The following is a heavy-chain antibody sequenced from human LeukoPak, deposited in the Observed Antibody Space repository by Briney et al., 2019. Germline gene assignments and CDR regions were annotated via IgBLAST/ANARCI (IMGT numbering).Heavy chain of an antibody. D-gene: IGHD6-19*01. Sequence: GGSLRLSCAASGFTFSSYAMSWVRQAPGKGLEWVSAISGSGGSTYYADSVKGRFTISRDNAKNSLYLQMDSLRAEDTAVYYCARGGWLVLGSYDYWGQGTLVTVSS. CDR1: GFTFSSYA. CDR2: ISGSGGST. J-gene: IGHJ4*02. CDR3: ARGGWLVLGSYDY. V-gene: IGHV3-23*01.